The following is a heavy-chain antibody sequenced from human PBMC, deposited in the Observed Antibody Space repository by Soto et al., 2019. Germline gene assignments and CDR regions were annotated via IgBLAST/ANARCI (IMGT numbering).Heavy chain of an antibody. CDR3: AQDGRSGSVTRPDH. CDR1: VFTFKTYG. Sequence: WGSLVLSCATSVFTFKTYGMHWVRQAPGKGLDWVAVISYDGSYQYYSDSVNGRFTISIDNSKNTLNLQMNSLRVEDSAMYYCAQDGRSGSVTRPDHWGQGTMVTVSS. CDR2: ISYDGSYQ. J-gene: IGHJ4*02. D-gene: IGHD1-26*01. V-gene: IGHV3-30*18.